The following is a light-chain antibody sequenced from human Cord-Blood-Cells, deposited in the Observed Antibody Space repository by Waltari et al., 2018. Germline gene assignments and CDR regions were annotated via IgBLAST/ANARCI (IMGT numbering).Light chain of an antibody. CDR3: SSYTSSSTLL. CDR1: SSDVGGYNH. J-gene: IGLJ2*01. Sequence: QSALTQPASVSGSPGQSITISCTGPSSDVGGYNHVSWYQQHPGKAPNLMIYDVSNRPSGVSNRCSGSKSGNTASLTISGLQAEDEADYYCSSYTSSSTLLFGGGTKLTVL. CDR2: DVS. V-gene: IGLV2-14*01.